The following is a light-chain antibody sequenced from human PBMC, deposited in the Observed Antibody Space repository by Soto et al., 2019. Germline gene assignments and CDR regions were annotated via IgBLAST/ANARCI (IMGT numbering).Light chain of an antibody. J-gene: IGLJ1*01. CDR2: SNN. Sequence: QSVLTQPPSASGTPGQRVTISCSGSTSDIGSNYVYWYQQLPGTAPKLLIYSNNQRPSGVPDRFSGSNSGTSASLAISGLRSEDEGDYYCSAWDDSLSGSYVFGTGTQLTVL. CDR3: SAWDDSLSGSYV. CDR1: TSDIGSNY. V-gene: IGLV1-47*02.